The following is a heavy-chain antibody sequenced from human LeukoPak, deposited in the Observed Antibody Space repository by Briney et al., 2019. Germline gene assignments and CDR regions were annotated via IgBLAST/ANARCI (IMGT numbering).Heavy chain of an antibody. Sequence: PSGTLSLTCSISGGSISSSNYYWGWFRQPPGKGLEWIASIYYSGNTYYNPSLKSRVITSADTSKNQLSLKLTSVAAADTAVYYCARILETMDYGDYVYYYYYMDVWGKGTTVTVSS. CDR2: IYYSGNT. CDR1: GGSISSSNYY. V-gene: IGHV4-39*07. CDR3: ARILETMDYGDYVYYYYYMDV. D-gene: IGHD4-17*01. J-gene: IGHJ6*03.